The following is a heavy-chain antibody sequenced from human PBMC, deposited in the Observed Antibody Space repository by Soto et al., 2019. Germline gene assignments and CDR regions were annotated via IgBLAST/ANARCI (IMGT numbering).Heavy chain of an antibody. V-gene: IGHV3-30*18. Sequence: QVQLVESGGGVVQPGRSLSLSCAASGFTFSNYGMHWVRQAPGQGLEWVAVISYDGSNKYYADSVKGRFTISRDKSKNTLYLQMNSLGAEDTAVYYCAKDIGIFGVARGTNYYYGMDVWGQGTTVTGSS. CDR2: ISYDGSNK. CDR3: AKDIGIFGVARGTNYYYGMDV. CDR1: GFTFSNYG. D-gene: IGHD3-3*01. J-gene: IGHJ6*02.